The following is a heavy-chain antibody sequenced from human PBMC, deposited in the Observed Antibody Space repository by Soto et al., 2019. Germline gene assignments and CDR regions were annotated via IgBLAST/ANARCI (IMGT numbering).Heavy chain of an antibody. CDR2: ISSSSSYI. CDR1: GFTFSSYS. Sequence: AGGSLRLSCAASGFTFSSYSMNWVRQAPGKGLEWVSSISSSSSYIYYADSVKGRFTISRDNAKNSLYLQMNSLRAEDTAVYYCARSKYSSSSSVYWGQGTLVTVSS. D-gene: IGHD6-6*01. CDR3: ARSKYSSSSSVY. V-gene: IGHV3-21*01. J-gene: IGHJ4*02.